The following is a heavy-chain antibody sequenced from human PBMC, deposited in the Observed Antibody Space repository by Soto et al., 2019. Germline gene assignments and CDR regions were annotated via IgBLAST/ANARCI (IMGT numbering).Heavy chain of an antibody. CDR2: ISYDGSNK. Sequence: PGGSLRLSCAASGFTFSSYAMHWVRQAPGKGLEWVAVISYDGSNKYYADSVKGRFTISRDNSKNTLYLQMNSLRAEDTAVYYCARPGAAGATSYYYYGMDVWGQGTTVTVSS. CDR1: GFTFSSYA. J-gene: IGHJ6*02. CDR3: ARPGAAGATSYYYYGMDV. D-gene: IGHD1-26*01. V-gene: IGHV3-30-3*01.